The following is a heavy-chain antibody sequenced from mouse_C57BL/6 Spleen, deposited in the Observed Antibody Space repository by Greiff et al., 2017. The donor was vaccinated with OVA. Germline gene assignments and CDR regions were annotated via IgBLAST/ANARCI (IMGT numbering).Heavy chain of an antibody. D-gene: IGHD2-4*01. J-gene: IGHJ2*01. Sequence: VQLQESGAELVRPGTSVKVSCKASGYAFTNYLIEWVKQRPGQGLEWIGVINPGSGGTNYNEKFKGKATLTADKSSSTAYMQLSSLTSEDSAVYFCARSDYDGSYWGQGTTLTVSS. V-gene: IGHV1-54*01. CDR3: ARSDYDGSY. CDR1: GYAFTNYL. CDR2: INPGSGGT.